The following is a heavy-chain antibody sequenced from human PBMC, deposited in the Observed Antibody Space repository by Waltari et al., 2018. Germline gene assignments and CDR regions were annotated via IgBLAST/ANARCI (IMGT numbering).Heavy chain of an antibody. V-gene: IGHV4-34*01. D-gene: IGHD6-13*01. Sequence: QVQLQQWGAGLLKPSETLSLTCAVYGGSFSGYYWSWIRQPPGKGLELNEEINHSGSTNYNPALKSRVTISVDTAKNQFSLKLNSVTAADTAVYYCARGIQRIAAADPFDYWGQGTLVTVSS. CDR3: ARGIQRIAAADPFDY. J-gene: IGHJ4*02. CDR1: GGSFSGYY. CDR2: INHSGST.